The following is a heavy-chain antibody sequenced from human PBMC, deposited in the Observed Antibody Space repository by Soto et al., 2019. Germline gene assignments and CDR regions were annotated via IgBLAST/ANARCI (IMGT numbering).Heavy chain of an antibody. CDR1: GFTFSSYS. Sequence: GGSLRLSCAASGFTFSSYSMNWVRQAPGKGPEWISYIGPSHNDIGYAASVKGRFTISRDNSKNTLYLQMNSLRAEDTAVYYCAKGVPGIAVAGTGYFQHWGQGTLVTVSS. CDR3: AKGVPGIAVAGTGYFQH. J-gene: IGHJ1*01. D-gene: IGHD6-19*01. CDR2: IGPSHNDI. V-gene: IGHV3-21*05.